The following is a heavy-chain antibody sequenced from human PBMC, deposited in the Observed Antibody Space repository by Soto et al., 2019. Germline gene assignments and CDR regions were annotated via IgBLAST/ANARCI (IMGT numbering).Heavy chain of an antibody. J-gene: IGHJ4*02. CDR2: ISAYNGNT. Sequence: ASVKVSCKASGYTFTSYGISWVRQAPGQGLEWMGWISAYNGNTNYAQKLQGRVTMTTDTSTSTAYMELSSLRSEDTAVYYCASGYYYDSSGYYYYFDYWGQGTLVTVSS. V-gene: IGHV1-18*04. CDR1: GYTFTSYG. D-gene: IGHD3-22*01. CDR3: ASGYYYDSSGYYYYFDY.